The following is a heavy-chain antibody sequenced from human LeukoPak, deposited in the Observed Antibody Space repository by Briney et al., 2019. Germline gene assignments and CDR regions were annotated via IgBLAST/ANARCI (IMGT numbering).Heavy chain of an antibody. CDR3: ARGSSSDWPLEY. J-gene: IGHJ4*02. V-gene: IGHV1-69*05. Sequence: GASVKVSCKASGGTFSSYAISWVRQAPGQGLEWMGGIIPIFGTANYAQKLQGRVTITKDTSASTAYMDLSTLRSEDTAVYYCARGSSSDWPLEYWGRGILVTVSS. CDR2: IIPIFGTA. D-gene: IGHD6-19*01. CDR1: GGTFSSYA.